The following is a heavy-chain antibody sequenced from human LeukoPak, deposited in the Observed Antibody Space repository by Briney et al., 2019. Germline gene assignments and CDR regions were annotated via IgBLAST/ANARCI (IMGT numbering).Heavy chain of an antibody. CDR1: GGSISSSNW. J-gene: IGHJ4*02. Sequence: PSGTLSLTCAVSGGSISSSNWWSWVRQPPGKGLEWIGEIYHSGNTNYNPSLKSRVTILEDKSKNQFSLKLISVTAADTAVYYCASRKLGNDYWGQGTLVTVSS. CDR3: ASRKLGNDY. CDR2: IYHSGNT. V-gene: IGHV4-4*02. D-gene: IGHD7-27*01.